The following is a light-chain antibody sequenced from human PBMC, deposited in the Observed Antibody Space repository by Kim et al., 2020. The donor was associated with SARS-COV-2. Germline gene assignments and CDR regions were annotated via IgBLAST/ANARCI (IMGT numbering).Light chain of an antibody. Sequence: PRQSVTISLSGTASNIGSNSVTWYQQPPETAPKLLIYDTNQRPSGVPDRFSGSKSGTSASLAITGLRSEDEAHYYCATWDDSLKTVFGGGTQLTVL. V-gene: IGLV1-44*01. CDR1: ASNIGSNS. CDR2: DTN. CDR3: ATWDDSLKTV. J-gene: IGLJ3*02.